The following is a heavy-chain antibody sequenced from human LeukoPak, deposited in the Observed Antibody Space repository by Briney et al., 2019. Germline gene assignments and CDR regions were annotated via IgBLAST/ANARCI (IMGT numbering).Heavy chain of an antibody. J-gene: IGHJ6*02. V-gene: IGHV4-4*07. CDR2: IYTSGST. Sequence: SETLSLTWTVSGGSISSYYWSWIRQPAEKGLEWIGRIYTSGSTNYNPSLKSRVTMSVDTSKNQFSLKLSSVTAADTAVYYCARTRTIFGGGYYYYYGMDVWGQGTTVTVSS. D-gene: IGHD3-3*01. CDR1: GGSISSYY. CDR3: ARTRTIFGGGYYYYYGMDV.